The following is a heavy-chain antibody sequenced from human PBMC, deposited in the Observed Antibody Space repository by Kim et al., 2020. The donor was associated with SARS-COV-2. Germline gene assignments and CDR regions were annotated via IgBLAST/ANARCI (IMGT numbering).Heavy chain of an antibody. CDR3: AKATLFGSLWRIDAFYL. J-gene: IGHJ3*01. D-gene: IGHD3-16*01. Sequence: VNDRFTISKDDSKNTLFLQMNSLRAEDTAMYYCAKATLFGSLWRIDAFYLWGQGTMVTVSS. V-gene: IGHV3-23*01.